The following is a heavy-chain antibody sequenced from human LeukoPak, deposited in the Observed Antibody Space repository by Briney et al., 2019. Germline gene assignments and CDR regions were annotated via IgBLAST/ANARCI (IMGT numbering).Heavy chain of an antibody. V-gene: IGHV4-31*03. Sequence: PSETLSLTCTVSGDSISSGGYYWSWIRQHPGKGLEWIGYIYYSGSTYYNPSLKSRVTISVDTSKNQFSLKLSSVTAADTAVYYCARIHRYCSGGACYVLDNWGQGTLVAVSS. CDR2: IYYSGST. D-gene: IGHD2-15*01. J-gene: IGHJ4*02. CDR1: GDSISSGGYY. CDR3: ARIHRYCSGGACYVLDN.